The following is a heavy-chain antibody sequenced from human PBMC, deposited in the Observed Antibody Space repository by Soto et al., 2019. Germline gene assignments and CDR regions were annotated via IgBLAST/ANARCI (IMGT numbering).Heavy chain of an antibody. D-gene: IGHD2-21*02. V-gene: IGHV1-58*01. CDR3: AAGSLLYCGGDCSDY. J-gene: IGHJ4*02. Sequence: GASVKVSCKASGFTFTSSAVQWVRQARGQRLEWIGWIVVGSGNTNYAQKFQERVTITRDMSTSTAYMELSSLRSEDTAVYYCAAGSLLYCGGDCSDYWGQGTLVIVSS. CDR1: GFTFTSSA. CDR2: IVVGSGNT.